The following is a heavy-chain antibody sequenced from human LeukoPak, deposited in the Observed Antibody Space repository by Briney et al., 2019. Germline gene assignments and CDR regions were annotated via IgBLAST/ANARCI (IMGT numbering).Heavy chain of an antibody. J-gene: IGHJ3*02. D-gene: IGHD3-9*01. CDR2: ILYDGSKK. V-gene: IGHV3-30*18. Sequence: GRSLRLSCAASGFTFTNYNMHWVRQTPGKGLQWVAAILYDGSKKYYADSVKGRFSVYRDNSNYTLYLQMNSLKTEDTAVYSCANFDGDSQAFHIWGQGTMVTVSS. CDR1: GFTFTNYN. CDR3: ANFDGDSQAFHI.